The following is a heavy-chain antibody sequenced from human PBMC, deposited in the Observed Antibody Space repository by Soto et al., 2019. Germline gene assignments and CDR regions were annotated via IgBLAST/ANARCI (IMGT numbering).Heavy chain of an antibody. CDR3: ARGGIAAAGTGGDY. Sequence: SETLSLTCAVYGGSFSGYYWSWIRQPPGKGLEWIGEINHSGSTNYNPSLKSRVTISVDTSKNQFSLKLSSVTAADTAVYYCARGGIAAAGTGGDYWGQGTLVT. D-gene: IGHD6-13*01. J-gene: IGHJ4*02. CDR2: INHSGST. CDR1: GGSFSGYY. V-gene: IGHV4-34*01.